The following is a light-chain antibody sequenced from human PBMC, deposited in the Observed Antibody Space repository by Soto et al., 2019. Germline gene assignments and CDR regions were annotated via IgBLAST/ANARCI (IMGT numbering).Light chain of an antibody. Sequence: DIQMTQSPSSLSASVGDIVSITCRASQSISTYLNWYQQTPGEAPKLLIFVASNLRSGVPSRFSGSGSGTDFTLTIRSLQPEDFATYYCQQSYYTPLLNCGGGTKGAIK. J-gene: IGKJ4*01. CDR1: QSISTY. V-gene: IGKV1-39*01. CDR3: QQSYYTPLLN. CDR2: VAS.